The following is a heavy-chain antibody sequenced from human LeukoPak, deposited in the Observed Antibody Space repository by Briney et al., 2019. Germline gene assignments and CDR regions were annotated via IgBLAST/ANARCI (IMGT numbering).Heavy chain of an antibody. Sequence: GGSLRLSCAASGFTFSSYAMHWVRQAPGKGLEWVAVISYDGSNKYYADSVKGRFTISRDNSKNTLYLQMNSLRAEDTAVYYCAKGVRGWELLSGLDYWGQGTLVTVSS. D-gene: IGHD1-26*01. CDR1: GFTFSSYA. CDR2: ISYDGSNK. CDR3: AKGVRGWELLSGLDY. J-gene: IGHJ4*02. V-gene: IGHV3-30-3*01.